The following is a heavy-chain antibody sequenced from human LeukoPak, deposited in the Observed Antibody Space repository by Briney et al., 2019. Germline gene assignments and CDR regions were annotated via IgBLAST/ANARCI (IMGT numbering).Heavy chain of an antibody. CDR3: ARYNTGRSDH. D-gene: IGHD1-14*01. CDR2: IWYDGSKT. Sequence: GGSLRLSCAVSGYTFSSYGMQWVRQATGKGLEWVAVIWYDGSKTYYADSVKGRFTISRDNSKNTLYLQMSSLRADDTAVYYCARYNTGRSDHWGQGTLVTVSS. J-gene: IGHJ4*01. CDR1: GYTFSSYG. V-gene: IGHV3-33*01.